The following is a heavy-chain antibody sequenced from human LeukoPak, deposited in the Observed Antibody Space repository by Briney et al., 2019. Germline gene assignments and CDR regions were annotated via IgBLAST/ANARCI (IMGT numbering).Heavy chain of an antibody. CDR3: ARETPPTYSRNRSTSCRRFDY. Sequence: SETLSLTCAVYGGSFSGYYWSWIRQPPGKGLEWIGEINHSGSTNYNPSLKSRVTISVDTSKNQFSLKLSSVTAADTAVYYCARETPPTYSRNRSTSCRRFDYWGQGTLVTVSS. J-gene: IGHJ4*02. CDR1: GGSFSGYY. V-gene: IGHV4-34*01. CDR2: INHSGST. D-gene: IGHD2-2*01.